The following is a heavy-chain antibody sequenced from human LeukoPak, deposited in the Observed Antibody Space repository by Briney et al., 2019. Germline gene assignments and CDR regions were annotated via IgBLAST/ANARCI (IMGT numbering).Heavy chain of an antibody. V-gene: IGHV3-30*04. CDR1: GFTFTNYA. D-gene: IGHD5-12*01. CDR3: ARSLATSYYYMDV. Sequence: PGGSLKLSCTASGFTFTNYAMPWVRQAPGKGLECVVVISYDGSNKFYADSVKGRFTISRENSKNTLHLQMNSLRAEDTAVYYCARSLATSYYYMDVWGKGTTVTVSS. CDR2: ISYDGSNK. J-gene: IGHJ6*03.